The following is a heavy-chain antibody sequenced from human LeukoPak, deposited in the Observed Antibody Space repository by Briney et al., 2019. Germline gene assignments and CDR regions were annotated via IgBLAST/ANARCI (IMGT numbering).Heavy chain of an antibody. V-gene: IGHV3-30-3*01. CDR2: ISYDGSNK. D-gene: IGHD1-26*01. CDR1: GFTFSSYA. J-gene: IGHJ3*02. CDR3: ARDWEGDAFDI. Sequence: GGSLRLSCAASGFTFSSYAMHWVRQAPGKGLEGVAVISYDGSNKYYADCVKGRFTISRDNSKNTLYLQMNSLRAEDTAVYYCARDWEGDAFDIWGQGTMVTVSS.